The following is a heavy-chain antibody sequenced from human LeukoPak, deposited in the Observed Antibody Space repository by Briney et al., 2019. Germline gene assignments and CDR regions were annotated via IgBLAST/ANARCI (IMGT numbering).Heavy chain of an antibody. CDR3: ARSDRSACSSTSCPDAFDI. J-gene: IGHJ3*02. D-gene: IGHD2-2*01. V-gene: IGHV4-59*12. Sequence: SETLSLTCTVSGGSIGSYYWSWIRQPPGKGLEWIGYIYYSGSTNYNPSLKSRVTISVDTSKNQFSMKLSSVTAADTAVYYCARSDRSACSSTSCPDAFDIWGQGTMVTVSS. CDR2: IYYSGST. CDR1: GGSIGSYY.